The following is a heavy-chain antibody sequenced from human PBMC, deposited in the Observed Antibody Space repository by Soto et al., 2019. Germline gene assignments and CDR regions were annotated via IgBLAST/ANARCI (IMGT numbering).Heavy chain of an antibody. D-gene: IGHD2-8*02. V-gene: IGHV4-31*03. CDR3: ASYEDNSTMGLVSWYFDL. Sequence: QVQLQESGPGLVKPSQTLSLTCTVSGGSISSGGYYWSWIRQHPGKGLEWIGYIYYSGSTYYNPSLKSRVTISVDTSKNQFSRKLSSVTAADMAGYYCASYEDNSTMGLVSWYFDLWGRGTLVTVSS. CDR1: GGSISSGGYY. J-gene: IGHJ2*01. CDR2: IYYSGST.